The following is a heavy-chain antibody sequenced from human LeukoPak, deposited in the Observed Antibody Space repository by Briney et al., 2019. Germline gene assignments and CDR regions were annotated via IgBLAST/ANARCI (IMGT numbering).Heavy chain of an antibody. CDR2: IKQDGSEK. CDR3: ARDEEGTGTLVFP. CDR1: GFTVSSYW. J-gene: IGHJ5*02. V-gene: IGHV3-7*01. D-gene: IGHD1-1*01. Sequence: PGGSLRLSCAASGFTVSSYWMSWVRQAPGKGLEWVANIKQDGSEKYYVDSVKGRFTISRDNAKNSLYLQMNSLRAEDTAVDCCARDEEGTGTLVFPWGQGTLVTVSS.